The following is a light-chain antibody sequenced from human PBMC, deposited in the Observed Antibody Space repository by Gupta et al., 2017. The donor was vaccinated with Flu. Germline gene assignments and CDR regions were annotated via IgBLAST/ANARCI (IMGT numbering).Light chain of an antibody. CDR1: QGIRND. Sequence: AIQMTQSPSSLSASVGDRVTITCRASQGIRNDLDWYQQKPGKAPKLLIYAASSLQSGVPSRFSGGGSGRDFTLTISNLQPEDFATYYCRQYFNYPRTFGQGTKMEIK. V-gene: IGKV1-6*01. CDR3: RQYFNYPRT. J-gene: IGKJ2*01. CDR2: AAS.